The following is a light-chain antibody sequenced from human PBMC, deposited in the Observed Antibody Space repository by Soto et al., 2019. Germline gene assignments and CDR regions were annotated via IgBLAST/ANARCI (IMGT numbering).Light chain of an antibody. Sequence: DIQLTQSPSFLSASVGDRVTITCRATQDISSYLAWYQQKPGKAPNLLIHSASTLRGGVSSRFGGSGSGTEFTLTISSLQPEDLATYSCQQGNSYPLTFGGGTKVEIK. V-gene: IGKV1-9*01. J-gene: IGKJ4*01. CDR3: QQGNSYPLT. CDR2: SAS. CDR1: QDISSY.